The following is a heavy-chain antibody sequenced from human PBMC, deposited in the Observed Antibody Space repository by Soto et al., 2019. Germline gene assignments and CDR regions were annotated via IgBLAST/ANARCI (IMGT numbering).Heavy chain of an antibody. V-gene: IGHV1-69*02. Sequence: QVQLVQSGAEVKKPGSSVKVSCKASGGTFSSYTISWVRQAPGQGLEWMGRIIPILGIANYAQKFQGRVTITADKSTSTAYMELSSLRSEDTAVYYCASYCSSTSCPNRALDVWGQGTTVTVSS. J-gene: IGHJ6*02. CDR3: ASYCSSTSCPNRALDV. CDR2: IIPILGIA. CDR1: GGTFSSYT. D-gene: IGHD2-2*01.